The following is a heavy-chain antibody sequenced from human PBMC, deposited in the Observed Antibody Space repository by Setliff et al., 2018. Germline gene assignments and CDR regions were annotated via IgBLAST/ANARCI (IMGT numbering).Heavy chain of an antibody. V-gene: IGHV4-30-4*08. CDR1: GGSISSGDYY. Sequence: SSETLSLTCTVSGGSISSGDYYWSWIRQPPGKGLEWIGYIYSSGSTYYNPSLKSRVSISVDTSKNQFSLKLSSVTAADTAVYYCARESRYYYDNLGTLDHWGQGTLVTVSS. J-gene: IGHJ4*02. D-gene: IGHD3-22*01. CDR3: ARESRYYYDNLGTLDH. CDR2: IYSSGST.